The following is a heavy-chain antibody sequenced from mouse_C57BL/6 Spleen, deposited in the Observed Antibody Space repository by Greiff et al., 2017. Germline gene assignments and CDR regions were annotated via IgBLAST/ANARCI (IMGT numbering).Heavy chain of an antibody. CDR2: IWTGGGT. J-gene: IGHJ2*01. CDR3: ARGDDGYYDPFDY. D-gene: IGHD2-3*01. CDR1: GFSLTSYA. Sequence: QVQLQQSGPGLVAPSQSLSITCTVSGFSLTSYAISWVRQPPGKGLEWLGVIWTGGGTNYNSALKSRLSISKDNSKSQVFLKMNSLQTDDTARYYCARGDDGYYDPFDYWGQGTTLTVSS. V-gene: IGHV2-9-1*01.